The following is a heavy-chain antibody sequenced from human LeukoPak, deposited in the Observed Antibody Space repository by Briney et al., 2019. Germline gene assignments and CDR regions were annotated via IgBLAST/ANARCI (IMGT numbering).Heavy chain of an antibody. CDR3: AKVRGGYCSGGSCYPTFDY. V-gene: IGHV3-23*01. Sequence: GGSLRLSCAASGFTVSSYAMNWVRQAPGKGLEWVSAISGSGGSTYYADSVKGRFTISRDNSKNTLYLQMNSLRAEDTAVYYCAKVRGGYCSGGSCYPTFDYWGQGTLVTVSS. D-gene: IGHD2-15*01. J-gene: IGHJ4*02. CDR1: GFTVSSYA. CDR2: ISGSGGST.